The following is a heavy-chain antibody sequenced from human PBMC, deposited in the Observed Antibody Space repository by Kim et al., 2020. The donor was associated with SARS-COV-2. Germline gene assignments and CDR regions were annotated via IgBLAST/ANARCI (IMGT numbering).Heavy chain of an antibody. CDR3: AKDIVVVAATLGHYYYYGMDV. CDR2: ISGDGGST. CDR1: GFTFDDYA. J-gene: IGHJ6*02. Sequence: GGSLRLSCAASGFTFDDYAMHWVRQAPGKGLEWVSLISGDGGSTYYADSVKGRFTISRDNSKNSLYLQMNSLRTEDTALYYCAKDIVVVAATLGHYYYYGMDVWGQGTTVTVSS. D-gene: IGHD2-15*01. V-gene: IGHV3-43*02.